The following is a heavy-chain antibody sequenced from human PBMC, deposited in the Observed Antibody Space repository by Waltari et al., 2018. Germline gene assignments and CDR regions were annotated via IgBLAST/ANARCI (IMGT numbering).Heavy chain of an antibody. V-gene: IGHV3-73*01. CDR2: IRSKANSDAT. CDR3: TSRPSSSGAFDI. Sequence: EVQLVESGGGLVQPGGSLKLSCAASGFTFSGSAMHWVRQASGKGLEWVGRIRSKANSDATAYAASVKGRFTISRDDSKNTAYLQMNSLKTEDTAVYYCTSRPSSSGAFDIWGQGTMVTVSS. J-gene: IGHJ3*02. CDR1: GFTFSGSA. D-gene: IGHD6-6*01.